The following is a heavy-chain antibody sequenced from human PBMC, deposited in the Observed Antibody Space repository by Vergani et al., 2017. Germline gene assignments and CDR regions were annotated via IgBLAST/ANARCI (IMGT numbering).Heavy chain of an antibody. CDR2: IYYRGST. Sequence: QVQLQESGPGLVKPSETLSLTCTVSGGSISSHYWSWIRQPPGKGLEWIGYIYYRGSTNYTTSLTSRGTISVDTSKNQFSLKLSSVTAADTAVYYCARGEYCSSTSCSNWFDPWGQGTLVTVSS. CDR1: GGSISSHY. V-gene: IGHV4-59*11. D-gene: IGHD2-2*01. J-gene: IGHJ5*02. CDR3: ARGEYCSSTSCSNWFDP.